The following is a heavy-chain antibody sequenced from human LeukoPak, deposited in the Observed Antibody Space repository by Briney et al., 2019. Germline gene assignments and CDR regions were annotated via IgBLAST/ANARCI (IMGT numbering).Heavy chain of an antibody. J-gene: IGHJ4*02. CDR2: INHSGST. V-gene: IGHV4-34*01. Sequence: KASETLSLTCAVYGGSFSGYYWSWIRQPPGKGLEWIGEINHSGSTNYNPSLKSRVTISVDTSKNQFSLKLSSVTAADTAVYYCARPPRRMVRGVIGYWGQGTLVTVSS. CDR1: GGSFSGYY. D-gene: IGHD3-10*01. CDR3: ARPPRRMVRGVIGY.